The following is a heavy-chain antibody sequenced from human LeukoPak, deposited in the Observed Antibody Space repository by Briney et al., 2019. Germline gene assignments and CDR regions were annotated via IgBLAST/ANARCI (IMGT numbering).Heavy chain of an antibody. CDR3: ARDRRWFGDYGAFDI. Sequence: SIYYSGSTYYNPSLKSRVTISVDTSKNQFSLKLSSVSAADTAVYYCARDRRWFGDYGAFDIWGHGPMVTVPS. J-gene: IGHJ3*02. D-gene: IGHD3-10*01. CDR2: IYYSGST. V-gene: IGHV4-30-2*03.